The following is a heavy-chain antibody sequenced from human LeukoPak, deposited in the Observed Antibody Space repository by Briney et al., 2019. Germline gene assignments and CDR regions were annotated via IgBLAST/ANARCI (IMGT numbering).Heavy chain of an antibody. J-gene: IGHJ4*02. CDR1: RFTFSSYG. Sequence: GGSLRLSCAASRFTFSSYGMHWVRQASGKGLEWVAVISYDGSNKYYADSVKGRFTVSRDNSKNTLYLQMNSLRAEDTAVYYCASRGVWGQGTLVTVSS. V-gene: IGHV3-30*03. CDR3: ASRGV. CDR2: ISYDGSNK.